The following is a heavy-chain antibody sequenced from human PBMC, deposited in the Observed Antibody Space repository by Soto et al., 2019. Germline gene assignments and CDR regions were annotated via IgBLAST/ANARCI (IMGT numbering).Heavy chain of an antibody. V-gene: IGHV5-10-1*03. CDR1: GYSFTSYW. J-gene: IGHJ6*02. Sequence: EVQLVQSGAEVKKPGESLRISCKGSGYSFTSYWISWVRQMPGKGLEWMGRIDPSDSYTNYSPSFQGHVTISADKSISTAYLQWSSLKASDTAMYYCARRRYSYGLYYYYGMDVWGQGTTVTVSS. D-gene: IGHD5-18*01. CDR2: IDPSDSYT. CDR3: ARRRYSYGLYYYYGMDV.